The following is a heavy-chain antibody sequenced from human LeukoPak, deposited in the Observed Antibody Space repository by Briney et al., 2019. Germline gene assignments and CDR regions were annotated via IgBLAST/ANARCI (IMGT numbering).Heavy chain of an antibody. D-gene: IGHD6-19*01. CDR2: ISGSGGST. CDR3: AKLRSRIAVAGFDY. J-gene: IGHJ4*02. V-gene: IGHV3-23*01. Sequence: PGGSLRLSCAASGFTFSSYAMSWVRQAPGKGLEWASAISGSGGSTYYADSVKGRFTISRDNSKNTLYLQTNSLRAEDTAVYYCAKLRSRIAVAGFDYWGQGTLVTVS. CDR1: GFTFSSYA.